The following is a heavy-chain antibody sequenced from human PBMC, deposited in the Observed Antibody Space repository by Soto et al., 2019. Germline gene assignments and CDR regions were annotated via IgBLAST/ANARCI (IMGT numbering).Heavy chain of an antibody. CDR1: GFTFNNSG. J-gene: IGHJ6*02. CDR2: ISYDGSDK. V-gene: IGHV3-30*18. CDR3: VKDRVPGAYGNYYGMDV. D-gene: IGHD5-12*01. Sequence: QVQLVESGGGVVQPGRSLRLSCRVSGFTFNNSGMHWVRQAPGKGLEWMAVISYDGSDKYYAYSVKGRVIISRDNSKNTLNVEMNSLRAEDTAIYYCVKDRVPGAYGNYYGMDVWGQGTTVTVSS.